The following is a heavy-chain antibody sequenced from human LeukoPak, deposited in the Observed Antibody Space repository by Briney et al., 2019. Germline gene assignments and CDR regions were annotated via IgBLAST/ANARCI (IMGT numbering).Heavy chain of an antibody. CDR1: GFTFSSYA. Sequence: GGSLRLSCAASGFTFSSYAMHWVRQAPGKGLEWVAVISYDGSNKYYADSVKGRFTISRDNSKNSLYLQMNSLRAEDTAVYYCARALRRYDYGGYWGQGTLVTVSS. CDR3: ARALRRYDYGGY. J-gene: IGHJ4*02. D-gene: IGHD2-2*01. CDR2: ISYDGSNK. V-gene: IGHV3-30*04.